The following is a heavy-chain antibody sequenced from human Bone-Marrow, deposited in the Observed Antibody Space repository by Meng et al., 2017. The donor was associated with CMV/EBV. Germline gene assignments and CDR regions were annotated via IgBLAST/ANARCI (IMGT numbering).Heavy chain of an antibody. CDR1: GFTFSSYW. CDR3: ASVVVPAAFNY. V-gene: IGHV3-74*01. J-gene: IGHJ4*02. Sequence: GESLKISCAASGFTFSSYWMHWVRQAPGKGLVWVSRINSDGSSTSYADSVKGRFTISRDNAKNTLYLQMNSLRAEDTAVYYCASVVVPAAFNYWGQGTLVTVSS. D-gene: IGHD2-2*01. CDR2: INSDGSST.